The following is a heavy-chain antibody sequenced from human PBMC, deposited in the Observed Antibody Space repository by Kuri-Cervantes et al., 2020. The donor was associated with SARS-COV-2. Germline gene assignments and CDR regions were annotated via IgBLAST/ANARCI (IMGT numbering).Heavy chain of an antibody. D-gene: IGHD7-27*01. V-gene: IGHV3-64*02. CDR1: GFTFSSYA. J-gene: IGHJ4*02. Sequence: GESLKISCAASGFTFSSYAMHWVRQAPGKGLEYVSAISSNGGSTYYVDSAKGRFTISRDNAKNSLYLQMSSLRAEDTAVYYCARDLRLGKSLDYWGQGTLVTVSS. CDR3: ARDLRLGKSLDY. CDR2: ISSNGGST.